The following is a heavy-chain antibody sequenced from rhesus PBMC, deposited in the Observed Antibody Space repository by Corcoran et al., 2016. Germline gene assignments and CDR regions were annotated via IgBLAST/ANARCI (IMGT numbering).Heavy chain of an antibody. V-gene: IGHV4-173*01. CDR1: GGSISSNC. Sequence: QLQLQESGPGLVKPSETLSLTCAVSGGSISSNCWSWLRQPPGKGLVWIGRLSGSGGSTSYNPSLKSRVTISTDTSKNQLSLKLISVTAADTAVYYCARVGAAGWRSLDVWGRGVLVTISS. D-gene: IGHD6-25*01. CDR2: LSGSGGST. CDR3: ARVGAAGWRSLDV. J-gene: IGHJ5-2*02.